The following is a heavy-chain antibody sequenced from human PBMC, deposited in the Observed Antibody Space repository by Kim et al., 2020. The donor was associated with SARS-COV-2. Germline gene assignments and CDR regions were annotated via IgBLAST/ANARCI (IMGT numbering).Heavy chain of an antibody. V-gene: IGHV1-46*01. D-gene: IGHD3-10*01. Sequence: ASVKVSCKASGYTFTSYYMHWVRQAPGQGLEWMGIINPSGGSTSYAQKFQGRVTMTRDTSTSTVYMELSSLRSEDTAVYYCAREMVRGDPMANPWAWAVYYYGMDVWGQGTTVTVSS. CDR2: INPSGGST. CDR3: AREMVRGDPMANPWAWAVYYYGMDV. J-gene: IGHJ6*02. CDR1: GYTFTSYY.